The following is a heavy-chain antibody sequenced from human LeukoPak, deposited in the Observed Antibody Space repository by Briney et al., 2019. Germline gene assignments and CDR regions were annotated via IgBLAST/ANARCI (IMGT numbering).Heavy chain of an antibody. J-gene: IGHJ1*01. CDR1: GFTFSSYE. CDR3: ARGGYSSGWPAGYFQH. CDR2: ISSSGSTI. Sequence: PGGSLRLSCAASGFTFSSYEMNWVRQAPGKGLEWVSYISSSGSTIYYADSVKGRFTISRDNAKNSPYLQMNSLRAEDTAVYYCARGGYSSGWPAGYFQHWGQGTLVTVSS. V-gene: IGHV3-48*03. D-gene: IGHD6-19*01.